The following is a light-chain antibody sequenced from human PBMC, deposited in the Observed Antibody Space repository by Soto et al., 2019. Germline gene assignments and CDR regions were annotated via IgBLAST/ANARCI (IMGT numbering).Light chain of an antibody. CDR1: ISDVGAYNY. V-gene: IGLV2-14*01. CDR3: SSYTIRNTPWV. J-gene: IGLJ3*02. Sequence: QSALTQPASVSGSPGQSITISCTGTISDVGAYNYVSWYQQHPGKAPKLMIHDVSNRPSGVSNRFSGSKSGNTASLTISGLQAEDEADYYCSSYTIRNTPWVFGGGTKVTVL. CDR2: DVS.